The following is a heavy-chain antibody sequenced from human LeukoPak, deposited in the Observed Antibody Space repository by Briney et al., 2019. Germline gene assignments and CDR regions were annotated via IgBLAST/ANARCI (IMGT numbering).Heavy chain of an antibody. CDR3: ARDGDYVGACFDS. Sequence: ASVRVSCKASGYIFSDFYMHWVRQAPGQGLEWMGWINPKSGYTNYAKTFQGRVTMTTDTSINTAYIELSRLKSDDTALYYCARDGDYVGACFDSWGQGTLVTVSS. CDR1: GYIFSDFY. CDR2: INPKSGYT. D-gene: IGHD4-17*01. J-gene: IGHJ4*02. V-gene: IGHV1-2*02.